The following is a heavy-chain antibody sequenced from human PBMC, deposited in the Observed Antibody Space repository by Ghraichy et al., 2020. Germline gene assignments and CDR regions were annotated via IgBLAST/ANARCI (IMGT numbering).Heavy chain of an antibody. D-gene: IGHD1-14*01. Sequence: GESLNISCVASGFTFSNYGMHWVRQAPGKGLEWVALIRYDGSKTYSADYVKGRFTISRDNSKNTVYLQMNSLRTEDTAVYYCANDLLNRETTAGYWGRGTLVTVSS. V-gene: IGHV3-30*02. J-gene: IGHJ4*02. CDR3: ANDLLNRETTAGY. CDR2: IRYDGSKT. CDR1: GFTFSNYG.